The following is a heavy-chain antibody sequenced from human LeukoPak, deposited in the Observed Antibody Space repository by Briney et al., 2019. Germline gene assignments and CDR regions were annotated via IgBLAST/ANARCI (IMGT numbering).Heavy chain of an antibody. V-gene: IGHV1-18*01. CDR1: GYIFITYG. D-gene: IGHD4-11*01. CDR3: ARHDYGNYVGLNY. J-gene: IGHJ4*02. Sequence: ASVKVSCKASGYIFITYGISWVRQAPGQGLEWMGWISPYNGHTNYAQKLQGRVSMTTDTSTNTAYMELRSLRSDDTAVYYCARHDYGNYVGLNYWGQGTLVTVSS. CDR2: ISPYNGHT.